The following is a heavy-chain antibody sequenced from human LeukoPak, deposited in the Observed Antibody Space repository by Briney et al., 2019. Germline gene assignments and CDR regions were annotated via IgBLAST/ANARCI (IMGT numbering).Heavy chain of an antibody. V-gene: IGHV3-64*02. D-gene: IGHD1-14*01. Sequence: GGSLRLSCAASGFTFSRYGKYWVRQAQVKGLEYVSGISSDGGSTYYGDSVKGRFTISRDNSKNTVDLQMGSLRPEDMAVYYCAREERSLGFRTFDIWGQGTMVTVSS. J-gene: IGHJ3*02. CDR2: ISSDGGST. CDR1: GFTFSRYG. CDR3: AREERSLGFRTFDI.